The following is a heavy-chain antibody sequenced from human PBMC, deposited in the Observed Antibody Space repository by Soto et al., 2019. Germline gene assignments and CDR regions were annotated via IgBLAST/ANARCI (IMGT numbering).Heavy chain of an antibody. J-gene: IGHJ4*02. Sequence: GGALRGSCATSGLTFSNYAMSWVRQAPGGGLEWVSSMSGSSSTTYYADSVKGRFTISRDRSKNTLYLQMSSLRAEDTALYYCAKNQERELPRVIDFWGQGTLVTVS. D-gene: IGHD1-7*01. CDR2: MSGSSSTT. V-gene: IGHV3-23*01. CDR1: GLTFSNYA. CDR3: AKNQERELPRVIDF.